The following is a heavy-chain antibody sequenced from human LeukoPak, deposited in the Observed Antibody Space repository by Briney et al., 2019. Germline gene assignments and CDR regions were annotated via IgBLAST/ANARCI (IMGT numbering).Heavy chain of an antibody. CDR2: ISAYNGDT. CDR3: ARGGGILTGYLPYYGMDV. CDR1: GYTITTYG. D-gene: IGHD3-9*01. V-gene: IGHV1-18*01. Sequence: GASVKVSCKASGYTITTYGINWVRQAPGQGLEWMGWISAYNGDTSYVEKFQGRVTMTTDTSTSTTYMELRSLRSDDTAVYYCARGGGILTGYLPYYGMDVWGQGTTVTVSS. J-gene: IGHJ6*02.